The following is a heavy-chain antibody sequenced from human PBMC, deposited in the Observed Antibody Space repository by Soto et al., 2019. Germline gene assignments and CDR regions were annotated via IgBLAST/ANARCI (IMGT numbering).Heavy chain of an antibody. CDR3: STRGPPLIKWELMDY. D-gene: IGHD1-26*01. CDR1: GFTFSNAW. J-gene: IGHJ4*02. CDR2: IKSKTDGGTT. Sequence: EVQLVESGGGLVKPGGSLRLSCAASGFTFSNAWMSWVRQAPGKGLEWVGRIKSKTDGGTTDYAAPVKGRFTISRDDSKNTLYLQMNSLKTEDTGGYYCSTRGPPLIKWELMDYWGQGTLVTVSS. V-gene: IGHV3-15*01.